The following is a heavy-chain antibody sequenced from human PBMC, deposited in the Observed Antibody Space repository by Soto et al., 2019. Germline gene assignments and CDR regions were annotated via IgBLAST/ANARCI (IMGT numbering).Heavy chain of an antibody. CDR2: ISDSGGST. V-gene: IGHV3-23*01. D-gene: IGHD2-15*01. J-gene: IGHJ2*01. CDR3: VFFFQAEDGIRDTVPVSAFLLNRSSDL. Sequence: GKGLEWVSAISDSGGSTYYADSVKGRFTISRDNAKNTLYLQMNSLRAEDTAVYYCVFFFQAEDGIRDTVPVSAFLLNRSSDL.